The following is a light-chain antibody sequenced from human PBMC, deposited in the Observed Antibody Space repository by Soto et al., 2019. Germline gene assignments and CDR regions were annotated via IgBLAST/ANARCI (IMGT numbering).Light chain of an antibody. V-gene: IGKV1-5*01. J-gene: IGKJ3*01. CDR3: QQYNDYSLT. CDR1: QSISSW. CDR2: DAS. Sequence: DIQMTQSPSTLSASVGDRVTITCRASQSISSWLAWYQQKPGKAPKLLIYDASNLESGVLSRFSGSESGTEFTLTISSLQPDDFATYYCQQYNDYSLTFGPGTKVDIK.